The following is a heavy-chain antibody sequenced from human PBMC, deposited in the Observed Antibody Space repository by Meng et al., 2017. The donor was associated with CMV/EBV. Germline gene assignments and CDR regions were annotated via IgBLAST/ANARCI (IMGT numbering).Heavy chain of an antibody. Sequence: SFSGSYWSGLRQPPGKGLEWIGEINHSGSTNYNPSLKGRVTISVDTSKNQFSLKLSSVTAADTAVYYCARGWGADIVVVPAAQKIFDYWGQGTLVTVSS. D-gene: IGHD2-2*01. J-gene: IGHJ4*02. V-gene: IGHV4-34*01. CDR3: ARGWGADIVVVPAAQKIFDY. CDR2: INHSGST. CDR1: SFSGSY.